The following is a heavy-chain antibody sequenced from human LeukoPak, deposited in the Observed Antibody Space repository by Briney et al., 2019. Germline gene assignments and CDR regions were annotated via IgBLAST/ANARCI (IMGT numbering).Heavy chain of an antibody. D-gene: IGHD3-10*01. CDR3: AKYYHGSGTYYTFDC. CDR1: GFTFSSSS. Sequence: PGGSLRLSCAASGFTFSSSSMSWVRQAPGKGLEWVSSIDGSGDITHYADSVKGRFTISRDNSKSTLYLQMNSLRAEDTAVYYCAKYYHGSGTYYTFDCWGQGTLVTVSS. J-gene: IGHJ4*02. CDR2: IDGSGDIT. V-gene: IGHV3-23*01.